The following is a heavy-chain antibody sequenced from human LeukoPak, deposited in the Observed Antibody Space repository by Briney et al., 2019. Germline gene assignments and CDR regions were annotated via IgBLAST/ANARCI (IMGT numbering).Heavy chain of an antibody. CDR3: ARDLGYSGFDWAP. V-gene: IGHV4-38-2*02. J-gene: IGHJ5*02. CDR2: IHYSGNT. CDR1: GYSINSGYY. Sequence: SETLSLTCTVSGYSINSGYYWGWIRQPPGKRLEWIGSIHYSGNTYHNPTLKSRVAISVDTSKNQFPLNLTSVTAADAAVYYCARDLGYSGFDWAPWGQGTLVTVSS. D-gene: IGHD5-12*01.